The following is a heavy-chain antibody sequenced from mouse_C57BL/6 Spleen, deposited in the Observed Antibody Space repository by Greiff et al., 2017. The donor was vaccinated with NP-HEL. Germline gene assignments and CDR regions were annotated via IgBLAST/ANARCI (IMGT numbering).Heavy chain of an antibody. J-gene: IGHJ3*01. CDR1: GYTFTSYW. D-gene: IGHD1-1*01. Sequence: QVQLQQPGAELVRPGTSVKLSCKASGYTFTSYWMHWVKQRPGQGLEWIGVIDPSDSYTNYNQKFKGKATLTVDTSSSTAYMQLSSLTSEDSAVYYCARGYGSSAWFADWGQGTLVTVSA. CDR2: IDPSDSYT. CDR3: ARGYGSSAWFAD. V-gene: IGHV1-59*01.